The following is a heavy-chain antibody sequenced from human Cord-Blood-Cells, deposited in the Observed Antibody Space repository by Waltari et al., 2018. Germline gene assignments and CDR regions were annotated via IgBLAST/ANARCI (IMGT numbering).Heavy chain of an antibody. CDR1: GCSLNSYW. CDR3: ARRAYNWNYFDY. CDR2: IYPGDSDT. Sequence: EVQLVQSGAEVKKPGESLKISCKGSGCSLNSYWLGWVRQMPGKGLVWMGIIYPGDSDTRYSPSFQGQVTISADKSISTAYLQWSSLKASDTAMYYCARRAYNWNYFDYWGQGTLVTVSS. V-gene: IGHV5-51*01. D-gene: IGHD1-20*01. J-gene: IGHJ4*02.